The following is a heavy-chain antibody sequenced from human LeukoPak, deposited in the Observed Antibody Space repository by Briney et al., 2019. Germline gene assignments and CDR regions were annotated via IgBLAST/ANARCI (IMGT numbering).Heavy chain of an antibody. Sequence: PSETLSLTCAVSGGSISSGGYSWSWIRQPPGKGLEWIGEINHSGSTNYNPSLKSRVTISVDTSKNQFSLKLSSVTAADTAVYYCARANCSSTSCYLDYWGQGTLVTVSS. CDR2: INHSGST. J-gene: IGHJ4*02. CDR3: ARANCSSTSCYLDY. CDR1: GGSISSGGYS. V-gene: IGHV4-34*01. D-gene: IGHD2-2*01.